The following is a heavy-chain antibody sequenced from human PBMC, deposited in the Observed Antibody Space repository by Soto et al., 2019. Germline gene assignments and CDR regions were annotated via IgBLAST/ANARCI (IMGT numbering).Heavy chain of an antibody. CDR3: ASPMYSGSYLHAFDI. V-gene: IGHV1-69*02. CDR1: GGTFSSYT. Sequence: QVQLVQSGAEVKKPGSSVKVSCKASGGTFSSYTISWVRQAPGQGLEWMGRIIPILGIANYAQKFQGRVTIPADKSTSTAYMELSRLRYEDTAVYYCASPMYSGSYLHAFDIWGQGTMVTVSS. J-gene: IGHJ3*02. CDR2: IIPILGIA. D-gene: IGHD1-26*01.